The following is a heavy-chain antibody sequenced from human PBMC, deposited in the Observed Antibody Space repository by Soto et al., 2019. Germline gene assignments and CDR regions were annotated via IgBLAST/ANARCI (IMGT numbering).Heavy chain of an antibody. J-gene: IGHJ6*02. CDR3: ARDNDRPQLGGNYYYILDV. CDR1: GGTFRTAA. Sequence: QVQLEQSGAEVKKPGSSGKVSCKASGGTFRTAAVSWVRQAPGQGLGWMGGIMPVFRTPDYAQKFHGRVTITADESTSTAYMELSGLRSDDTAVYYCARDNDRPQLGGNYYYILDVWGQGTTITVSS. D-gene: IGHD2-8*01. CDR2: IMPVFRTP. V-gene: IGHV1-69*12.